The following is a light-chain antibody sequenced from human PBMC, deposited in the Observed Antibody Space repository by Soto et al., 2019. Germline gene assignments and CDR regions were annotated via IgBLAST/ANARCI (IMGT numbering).Light chain of an antibody. V-gene: IGLV2-8*01. Sequence: QSVLTQPPSASGSPGQAVAISCTGTSSDVGGYNYVSWYQQHPGKAPKLMIYEVNKRPSGVPDRFSGSKSSNTASLTVSGLQAEDEADYYCSSYAGSSHVFGTGTKVTVL. CDR1: SSDVGGYNY. J-gene: IGLJ1*01. CDR2: EVN. CDR3: SSYAGSSHV.